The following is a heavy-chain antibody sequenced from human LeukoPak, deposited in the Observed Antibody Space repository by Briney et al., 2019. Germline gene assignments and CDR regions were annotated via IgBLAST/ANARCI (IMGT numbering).Heavy chain of an antibody. D-gene: IGHD6-19*01. V-gene: IGHV4-34*01. J-gene: IGHJ4*02. CDR1: GGSFSGYY. CDR3: ARGPYSSGWYEGPDY. Sequence: PSETLSLTCAVYGGSFSGYYWSWIRRPPGKGLEWIGYIYYSGSTYYNPSLKSRVTISVDTSKNQFSLKLSSVTAADTAVYYCARGPYSSGWYEGPDYWGQGTLVTVSS. CDR2: IYYSGST.